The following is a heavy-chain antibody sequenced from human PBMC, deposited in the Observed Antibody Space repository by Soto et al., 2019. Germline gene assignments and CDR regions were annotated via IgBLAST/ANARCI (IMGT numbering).Heavy chain of an antibody. V-gene: IGHV3-74*02. CDR2: IKGDGSST. J-gene: IGHJ6*02. Sequence: EVQLVESGGGLVQPGGSLRLSCAASGFTFSTYWMHWVRQAPGTGLEWVSRIKGDGSSTSYADSVKGRFTISRDNAKNTLYLQMNSLGAEDTAVYWCARGIRNYYGVDVWGQGPTVTVSS. CDR1: GFTFSTYW. CDR3: ARGIRNYYGVDV.